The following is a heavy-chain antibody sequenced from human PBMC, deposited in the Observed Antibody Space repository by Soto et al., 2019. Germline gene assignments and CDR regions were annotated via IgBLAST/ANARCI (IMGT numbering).Heavy chain of an antibody. Sequence: SETLSLTCTVSGGSISSSSYYWGWIRQPPGKGLEWIGSIYYSGSTYYNPSLKSRVTISVDTSKNQFSLKLGSVTAADTAVYYCARQKREAARPNRRSSYYYYMDVWGKGTTVTVSS. D-gene: IGHD6-6*01. CDR2: IYYSGST. J-gene: IGHJ6*03. V-gene: IGHV4-39*01. CDR3: ARQKREAARPNRRSSYYYYMDV. CDR1: GGSISSSSYY.